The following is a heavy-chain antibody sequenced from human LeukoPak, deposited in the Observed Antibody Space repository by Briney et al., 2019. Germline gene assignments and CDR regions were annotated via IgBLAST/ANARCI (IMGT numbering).Heavy chain of an antibody. D-gene: IGHD2/OR15-2a*01. Sequence: SETLSLTCTVSGGSISSSSYYWGWNRQPPGKGLEWIGSIYYSGSTYYNPSLKSRVTISVDTSKNQFSLKLSSVTAADTAVYYCVIGETGDVWGQGTTVTVSS. CDR2: IYYSGST. V-gene: IGHV4-39*01. J-gene: IGHJ6*02. CDR3: VIGETGDV. CDR1: GGSISSSSYY.